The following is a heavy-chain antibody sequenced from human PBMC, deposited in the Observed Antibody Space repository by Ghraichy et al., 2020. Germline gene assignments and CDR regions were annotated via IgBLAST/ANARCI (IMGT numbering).Heavy chain of an antibody. D-gene: IGHD6-6*01. J-gene: IGHJ4*02. Sequence: GGSLRLSCAASGFTFSSYSMNWVRQAPGKGLEWVSYISSSSSTIYYADSVKGRFTISRDNAKNSLYLQMNSLRDEDTAVYYCAHTYSSSSDTHDYWGQGTLVTVSS. CDR2: ISSSSSTI. V-gene: IGHV3-48*02. CDR1: GFTFSSYS. CDR3: AHTYSSSSDTHDY.